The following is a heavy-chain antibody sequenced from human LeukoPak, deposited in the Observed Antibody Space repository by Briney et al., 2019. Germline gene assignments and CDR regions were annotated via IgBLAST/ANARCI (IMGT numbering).Heavy chain of an antibody. Sequence: ASVKVSCKASGYTFTSYAMNWVRQAPGQGLEWMGWINTNTGNPTYAQGLTGRFVFSLDTSVSTAYLQISSLKAEDTAVYYCAREVTMVRGQVSYYYYYMDVWGKGTTVTVSS. CDR2: INTNTGNP. V-gene: IGHV7-4-1*02. J-gene: IGHJ6*03. CDR3: AREVTMVRGQVSYYYYYMDV. D-gene: IGHD3-10*01. CDR1: GYTFTSYA.